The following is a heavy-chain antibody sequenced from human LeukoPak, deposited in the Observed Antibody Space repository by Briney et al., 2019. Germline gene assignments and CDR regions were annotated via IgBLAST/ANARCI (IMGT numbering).Heavy chain of an antibody. CDR2: IYYSGST. CDR1: GGSIGNYY. V-gene: IGHV4-59*01. J-gene: IGHJ5*02. CDR3: ARDLGGNRFDP. D-gene: IGHD3-16*01. Sequence: SETLSLTCSVSGGSIGNYYWNWIRQPPEKGLEWIGYIYYSGSTNYNPSLKSRVIISVDTSKNQFSLKLRSVTAADTAVYYCARDLGGNRFDPWSQGTLVTVSS.